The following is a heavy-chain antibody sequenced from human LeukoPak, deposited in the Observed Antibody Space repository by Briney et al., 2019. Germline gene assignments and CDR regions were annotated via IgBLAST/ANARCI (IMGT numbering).Heavy chain of an antibody. Sequence: ASVKVSCKASGYTFTSYGISWVRQAPGQGLEWMGWISAYNGNTNYAQKLQGRVTMTTDTSTSTAYMELRSLRSDDTAVYYCARTITMVRGVIDHDYWGQGTLVTVSS. CDR3: ARTITMVRGVIDHDY. J-gene: IGHJ4*02. D-gene: IGHD3-10*01. CDR2: ISAYNGNT. CDR1: GYTFTSYG. V-gene: IGHV1-18*01.